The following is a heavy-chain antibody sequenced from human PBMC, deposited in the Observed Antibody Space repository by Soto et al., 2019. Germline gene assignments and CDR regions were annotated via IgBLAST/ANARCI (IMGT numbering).Heavy chain of an antibody. CDR3: ARARHLDV. CDR1: GFTFSSYW. V-gene: IGHV3-74*01. CDR2: IKRDGSSK. Sequence: GGSLRLSCAASGFTFSSYWMHWVRQAPGKGLVWVSHIKRDGSSKYCVDSVKGRFTISRDNAKNSLYLQMNSLRAEDTAVYYCARARHLDVWGKGTTVTVSS. D-gene: IGHD2-8*01. J-gene: IGHJ6*04.